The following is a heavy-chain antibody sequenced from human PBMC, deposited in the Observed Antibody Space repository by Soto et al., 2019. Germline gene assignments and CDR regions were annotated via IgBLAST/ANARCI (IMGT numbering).Heavy chain of an antibody. D-gene: IGHD3-16*01. J-gene: IGHJ4*02. Sequence: QLVPSGAAVKKPGSSVKVSCKASGGTFTNYTITWVRQAPGQGLEWMGRLIPILGLANYAQSFRGRVTITADKSTTTAYMELGSLRSEDTAMYYCARFKLGEDYWGQGTLVTVSS. CDR1: GGTFTNYT. V-gene: IGHV1-69*02. CDR2: LIPILGLA. CDR3: ARFKLGEDY.